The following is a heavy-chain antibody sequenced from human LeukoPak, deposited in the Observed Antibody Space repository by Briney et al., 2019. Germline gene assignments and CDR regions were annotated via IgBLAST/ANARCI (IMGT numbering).Heavy chain of an antibody. CDR2: INWNGGST. V-gene: IGHV3-20*04. CDR1: GFTFDDYG. D-gene: IGHD4-17*01. Sequence: PGGSLRLSCAASGFTFDDYGMSWVRQAPGKGLEWVSGINWNGGSTGYADSVKGRFTISRDNAKNSLYLQMNSLRVEDTAVYYCATLGSTEATVPHINWGQGTLVTVSS. J-gene: IGHJ4*02. CDR3: ATLGSTEATVPHIN.